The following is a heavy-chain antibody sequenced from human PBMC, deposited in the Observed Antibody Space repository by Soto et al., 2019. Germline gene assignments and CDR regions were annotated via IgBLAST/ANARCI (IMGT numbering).Heavy chain of an antibody. J-gene: IGHJ4*02. CDR1: GGSISSGGYS. CDR3: ARGEADSYNIQHCDY. Sequence: SETLSLTCAVSGGSISSGGYSWSWIRQPPGKSLEWIGYIYHSGSTYYNPSLKSRVTISVDSSKNTFSLKLRSVTAAATSVYPCARGEADSYNIQHCDYWGQVTLVTFAS. CDR2: IYHSGST. V-gene: IGHV4-30-2*01. D-gene: IGHD3-9*01.